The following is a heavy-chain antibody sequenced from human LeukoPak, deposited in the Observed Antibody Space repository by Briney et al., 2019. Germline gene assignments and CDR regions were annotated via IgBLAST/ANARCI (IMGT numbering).Heavy chain of an antibody. Sequence: SETLSLTCTVSGGSISSSSYYWGWIRQPPGQGLEWIGSIYYSGSTYYNPSLKSRVTISVDTSKNQISLKLSSVTAADTAVYYCARDCTGGDCYPIYGLDVWGQGTTVTVSS. CDR3: ARDCTGGDCYPIYGLDV. D-gene: IGHD2-21*02. CDR1: GGSISSSSYY. J-gene: IGHJ6*02. CDR2: IYYSGST. V-gene: IGHV4-39*02.